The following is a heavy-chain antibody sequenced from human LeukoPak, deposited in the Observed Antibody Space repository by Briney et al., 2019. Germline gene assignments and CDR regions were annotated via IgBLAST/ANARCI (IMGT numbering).Heavy chain of an antibody. V-gene: IGHV1-69*04. J-gene: IGHJ4*02. Sequence: AASVKVSCKASGGTFSSYAISWVRQAPGQGLEWMGRIIPILGIANYAQKFQGRVTITADKSTSTAYMELSSLRSEDTAVYYCAREAESSSRYFDYWGQGTLVTVSS. D-gene: IGHD6-13*01. CDR2: IIPILGIA. CDR3: AREAESSSRYFDY. CDR1: GGTFSSYA.